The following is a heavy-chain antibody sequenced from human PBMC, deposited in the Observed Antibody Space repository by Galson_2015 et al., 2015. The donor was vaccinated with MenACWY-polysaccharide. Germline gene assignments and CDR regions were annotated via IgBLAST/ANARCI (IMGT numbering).Heavy chain of an antibody. J-gene: IGHJ4*02. D-gene: IGHD1-26*01. CDR1: GFTFSTYW. CDR3: AGGAADYESGGAKRVED. Sequence: SLRLSCAASGFTFSTYWMNWVRQAPGKGLEWVSNINESGSAKYYVDSVKGQFTISRDNAKNSLYLQMNSLRAEDTAVYYCAGGAADYESGGAKRVEDWGQGTLVTVSS. CDR2: INESGSAK. V-gene: IGHV3-7*01.